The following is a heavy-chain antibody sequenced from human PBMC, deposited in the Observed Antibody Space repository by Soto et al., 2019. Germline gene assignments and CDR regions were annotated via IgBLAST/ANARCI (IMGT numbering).Heavy chain of an antibody. J-gene: IGHJ5*02. CDR3: ARGNAFLLVDGTFDP. Sequence: QVQLVQSGAEVKKPGASVKVACKASGYTCPSCDINWVRQATGQGLGWMGWMNPNSGNTGYAQKYQGRATMTRNTSIITANMALRSLRFDDTAVYYCARGNAFLLVDGTFDPWCQRTLVTVSS. D-gene: IGHD6-19*01. CDR1: GYTCPSCD. V-gene: IGHV1-8*01. CDR2: MNPNSGNT.